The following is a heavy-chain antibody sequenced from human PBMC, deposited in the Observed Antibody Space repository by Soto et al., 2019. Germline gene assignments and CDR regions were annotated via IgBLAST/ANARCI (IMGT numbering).Heavy chain of an antibody. D-gene: IGHD6-13*01. CDR1: GYTFTSYD. CDR3: AGVIAAAGTGYYYYGMDV. CDR2: MNPNSGNT. Sequence: GASVKVSCKASGYTFTSYDINWVRQATGQGLERMGWMNPNSGNTGYAQKFQGRVTMTRNTSISTAYMELSSLRSEDTAVYYCAGVIAAAGTGYYYYGMDVWGQGTTVTVSS. J-gene: IGHJ6*02. V-gene: IGHV1-8*01.